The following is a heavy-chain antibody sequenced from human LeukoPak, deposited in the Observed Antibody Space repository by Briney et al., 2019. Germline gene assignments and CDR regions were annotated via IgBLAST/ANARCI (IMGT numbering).Heavy chain of an antibody. D-gene: IGHD6-19*01. V-gene: IGHV3-33*01. CDR2: IWYDGSNK. CDR3: ARFSSGWYNGLDY. J-gene: IGHJ4*02. CDR1: GFTFSNYG. Sequence: GGSLRLSCAASGFTFSNYGMHWVRQAPGRGLGWVAVIWYDGSNKYYADSVKGRFTISRDNSKNTLYLQMNSLRAEDTAVYYCARFSSGWYNGLDYWGQGTLATVSS.